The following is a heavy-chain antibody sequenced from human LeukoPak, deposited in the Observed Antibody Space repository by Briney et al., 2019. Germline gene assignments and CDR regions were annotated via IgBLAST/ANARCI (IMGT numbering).Heavy chain of an antibody. J-gene: IGHJ4*02. Sequence: PGGSLRLSCAASGFTFSSYSMNWVRQAPGKGLEWVSYISSSSSTIYYADSVKGRFTISRDNAKNSLYLQMNSLRAEDTAVYYCARHLTMIVVDHLGYWGQGTLVTVSS. D-gene: IGHD3-22*01. V-gene: IGHV3-48*01. CDR1: GFTFSSYS. CDR2: ISSSSSTI. CDR3: ARHLTMIVVDHLGY.